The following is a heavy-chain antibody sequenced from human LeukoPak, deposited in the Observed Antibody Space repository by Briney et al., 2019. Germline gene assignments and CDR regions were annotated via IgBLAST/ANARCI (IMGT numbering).Heavy chain of an antibody. V-gene: IGHV4-30-2*01. CDR2: IYHSGST. J-gene: IGHJ3*02. CDR3: ARGDDYSNYYAFDI. D-gene: IGHD4-11*01. Sequence: PSQTLSLTCTVSGGSISTGGHYWSWIRQPPGKGLEWIGYIYHSGSTYYNPSLESRVTISVDRSKNQFSLKLTSVTAADTAVYYCARGDDYSNYYAFDIWGQGTMVTVSS. CDR1: GGSISTGGHY.